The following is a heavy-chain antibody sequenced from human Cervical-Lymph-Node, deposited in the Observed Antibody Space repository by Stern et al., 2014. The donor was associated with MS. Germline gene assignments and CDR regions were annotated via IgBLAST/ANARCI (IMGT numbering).Heavy chain of an antibody. Sequence: QVQLQESGPGLVKPSQTLSLTCTVSGGSVSSGNYYWTWIRQPAGKGLEWIGRISTSGITNYNPSLKSRVTISVDTSRKQFSLKLTSVTAADTAVYFCARDRGRYYGSGTYIYYFDYWGQGALVTVSS. V-gene: IGHV4-61*02. CDR2: ISTSGIT. CDR1: GGSVSSGNYY. CDR3: ARDRGRYYGSGTYIYYFDY. J-gene: IGHJ4*02. D-gene: IGHD3-10*01.